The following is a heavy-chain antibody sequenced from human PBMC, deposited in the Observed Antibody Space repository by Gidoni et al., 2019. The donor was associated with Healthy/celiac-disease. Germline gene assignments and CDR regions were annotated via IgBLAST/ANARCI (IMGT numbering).Heavy chain of an antibody. J-gene: IGHJ3*02. Sequence: QVQLVQSGAEVKKPGSSVKVSCKTSGCTFSGYAISWVRQAPGSGLEWMGGLIPLFGTANYAQKLQGRVTITADESTSTAYMELSSLRSEDTAVYYCARDSSESEVPLAPPDAFDIWGQGTMVTVFS. CDR2: LIPLFGTA. CDR1: GCTFSGYA. CDR3: ARDSSESEVPLAPPDAFDI. D-gene: IGHD2-2*01. V-gene: IGHV1-69*01.